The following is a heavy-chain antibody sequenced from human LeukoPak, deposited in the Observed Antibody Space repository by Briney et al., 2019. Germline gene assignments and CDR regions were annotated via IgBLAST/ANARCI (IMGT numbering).Heavy chain of an antibody. D-gene: IGHD5-24*01. V-gene: IGHV4-59*08. CDR2: IYHSGGT. CDR1: GDSISSYY. Sequence: SETLSLTCTVSGDSISSYYWSWIRQPPGKGLEWIGYIYHSGGTDYNPSLKSRVTISVDTSTNQFSLKLRSVTAADTAVYYCARHVTISGPYDASDIWGQGTMVTVSP. J-gene: IGHJ3*02. CDR3: ARHVTISGPYDASDI.